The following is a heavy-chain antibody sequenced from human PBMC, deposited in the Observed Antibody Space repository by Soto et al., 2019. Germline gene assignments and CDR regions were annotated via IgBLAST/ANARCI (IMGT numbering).Heavy chain of an antibody. CDR3: ATIGDRDGFDI. Sequence: EVQLAESGGGLGKPWDSLSLSCAASVFGFINYNMNWVRQAPGKGLEWVSSISASGTYVFYPGSVRGRFTIFRDDAKNSLHLQMNSLRAEDTALYYCATIGDRDGFDIWGQGTMVTVSA. V-gene: IGHV3-21*06. CDR1: VFGFINYN. CDR2: ISASGTYV. J-gene: IGHJ3*02. D-gene: IGHD4-17*01.